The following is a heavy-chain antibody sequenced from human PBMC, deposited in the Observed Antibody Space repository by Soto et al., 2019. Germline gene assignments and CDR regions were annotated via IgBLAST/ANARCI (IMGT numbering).Heavy chain of an antibody. V-gene: IGHV4-30-2*01. CDR2: FYHRGST. D-gene: IGHD3-10*01. Sequence: SETLSLTCAVSGGSISSGGYSWSWIRQPPGKGLEWIGYFYHRGSTYSNPALKSRVTISVDRSKNQFSLKLSSVTAADTVVDYCAGTHNWFDPWGQGTLVTVSS. CDR1: GGSISSGGYS. CDR3: AGTHNWFDP. J-gene: IGHJ5*02.